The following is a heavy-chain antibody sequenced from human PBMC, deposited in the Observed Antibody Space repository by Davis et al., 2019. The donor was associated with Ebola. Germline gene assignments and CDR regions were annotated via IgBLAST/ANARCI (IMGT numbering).Heavy chain of an antibody. D-gene: IGHD1-26*01. CDR1: GFTFSSYA. CDR3: AKDRRGQDNYYYESDY. J-gene: IGHJ4*02. CDR2: IRGSGSST. Sequence: GESLKISCAASGFTFSSYAMSWVRQAPGQGLEWVSSIRGSGSSTFYADSVKGRFTISRDNSKNTLYLQMSSLRVDDTAIYYCAKDRRGQDNYYYESDYWGQGTLVTVSS. V-gene: IGHV3-23*01.